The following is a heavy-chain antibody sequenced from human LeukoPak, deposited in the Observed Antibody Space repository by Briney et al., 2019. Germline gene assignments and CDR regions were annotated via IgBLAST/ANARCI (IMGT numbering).Heavy chain of an antibody. D-gene: IGHD3-10*02. J-gene: IGHJ6*02. Sequence: GGSLRLSCAASGFTFSNYAMSWVRQAPGKGLEWVSAISGSGGSTYYADSVKGRFAISRDNSKNTLFLQMSSLRAEDTALYYCAKDLHYYVAMDVWGQGTTVTVSS. CDR2: ISGSGGST. V-gene: IGHV3-23*01. CDR1: GFTFSNYA. CDR3: AKDLHYYVAMDV.